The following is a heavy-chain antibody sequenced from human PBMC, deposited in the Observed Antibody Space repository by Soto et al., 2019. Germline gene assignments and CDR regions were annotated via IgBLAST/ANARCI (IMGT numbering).Heavy chain of an antibody. CDR1: GFTFSSYG. CDR2: IWYDGSNK. D-gene: IGHD6-13*01. Sequence: QVPLVESGGGVVQPGRSLRLSCAASGFTFSSYGMHWVRQAPGKGLEWVAVIWYDGSNKYYADSVKGRFIISRDNSKNTLYLQMNSLRAEDTAVYYCARDGVAAAGFDYWGQGTLVTVSS. CDR3: ARDGVAAAGFDY. V-gene: IGHV3-33*01. J-gene: IGHJ4*02.